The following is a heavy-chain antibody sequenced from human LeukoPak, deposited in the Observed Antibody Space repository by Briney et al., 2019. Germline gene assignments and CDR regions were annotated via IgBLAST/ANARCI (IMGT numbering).Heavy chain of an antibody. Sequence: TSETLSLTCAVYGGSFSGYYWSWIRQPPGKGLEWIGEINHSGSTNYNPSLKSRVTISVDTSKNQFSLKLSSATAADTAVYYCARERYYYDSSGYHRFFDYWGQGTLVTVSS. D-gene: IGHD3-22*01. V-gene: IGHV4-34*01. CDR1: GGSFSGYY. CDR2: INHSGST. CDR3: ARERYYYDSSGYHRFFDY. J-gene: IGHJ4*02.